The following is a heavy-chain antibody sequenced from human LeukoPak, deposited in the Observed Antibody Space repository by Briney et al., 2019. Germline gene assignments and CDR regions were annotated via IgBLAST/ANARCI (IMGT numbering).Heavy chain of an antibody. V-gene: IGHV3-21*01. CDR3: AREVIQNYYDSSGYFDY. CDR1: GFTFSSYS. Sequence: GGSLRLSCAASGFTFSSYSMNWVRQAPGKGLGWVSSISSSSSYINYADSVKGRFTISRDNAKHSLYLQMTSLRAEHTAVYYCAREVIQNYYDSSGYFDYWGQGTLVTVSS. CDR2: ISSSSSYI. D-gene: IGHD3-22*01. J-gene: IGHJ4*02.